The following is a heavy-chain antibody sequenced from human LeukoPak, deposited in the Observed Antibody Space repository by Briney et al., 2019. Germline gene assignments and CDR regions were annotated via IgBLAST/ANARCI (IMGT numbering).Heavy chain of an antibody. V-gene: IGHV3-7*01. D-gene: IGHD3-10*01. Sequence: GGSLRLSCAVSGFTFSSYWMSWVRQAPGKGLEWVANIKQDGSEKYYVDSVKGRFTITRDNAKNSLYLQMNSLRAEDTAVYYCAKEVLGWFDPWGQGTLVTVSS. CDR2: IKQDGSEK. CDR3: AKEVLGWFDP. J-gene: IGHJ5*02. CDR1: GFTFSSYW.